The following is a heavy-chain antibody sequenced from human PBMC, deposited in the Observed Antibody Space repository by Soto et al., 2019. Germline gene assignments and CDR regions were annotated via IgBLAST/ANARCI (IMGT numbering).Heavy chain of an antibody. CDR1: GGTFSSYA. CDR3: ASALVPAAEGELWYGEHFDY. J-gene: IGHJ4*02. CDR2: IIPIFGTA. V-gene: IGHV1-69*12. D-gene: IGHD2-2*01. Sequence: QVQLVQSGAEVKKPGSSVKVSCKASGGTFSSYAISWVRQAPGQGLEWMGGIIPIFGTASYAQKFQGRVTITADESTSAAYMELGSLRSEDTAVYYCASALVPAAEGELWYGEHFDYWGQGTLVTVSS.